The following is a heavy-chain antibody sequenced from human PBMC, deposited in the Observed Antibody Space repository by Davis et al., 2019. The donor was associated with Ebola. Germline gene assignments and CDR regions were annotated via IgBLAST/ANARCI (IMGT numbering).Heavy chain of an antibody. D-gene: IGHD2-15*01. J-gene: IGHJ5*02. Sequence: ASVKVSCKASGYTFTNYYMHWVRQAPGQGLEWMGMINPNDGRTIYAQKFQARVTVTRDTSTITVSMELRSLRSEDTAVYYCARASIRHCSGGSCYSVPPGDWFDPWGQGTLVTVAS. CDR2: INPNDGRT. CDR1: GYTFTNYY. V-gene: IGHV1-46*01. CDR3: ARASIRHCSGGSCYSVPPGDWFDP.